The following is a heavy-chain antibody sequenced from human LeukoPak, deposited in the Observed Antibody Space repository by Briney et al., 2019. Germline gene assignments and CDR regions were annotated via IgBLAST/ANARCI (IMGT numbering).Heavy chain of an antibody. D-gene: IGHD2-2*01. V-gene: IGHV3-48*01. CDR3: ARDARSHCGTDACYGPYFDY. Sequence: PGGSLRLSRAPSGFSFSTSSMSWVRHTPRKGLEWISYIRGGSPTIYYADSVKGGFTISRDNARNSLYIQMKDLRAEDTGVYFCARDARSHCGTDACYGPYFDYWGQGSLVTVSS. J-gene: IGHJ4*02. CDR1: GFSFSTSS. CDR2: IRGGSPTI.